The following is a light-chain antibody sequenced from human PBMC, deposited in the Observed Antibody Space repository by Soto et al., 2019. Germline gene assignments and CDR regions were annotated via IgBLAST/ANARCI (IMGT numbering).Light chain of an antibody. V-gene: IGLV1-40*01. Sequence: QSVLTQPASVSGSPGQSITISCTGTSGDIGSYNRVSWYQQLPGTAPKLLIYGNSNRPSGVPDRFSGSKSGTSASLAITGLQAEDEADYYCQSYDSSLSGYVFGTGTKVTVL. J-gene: IGLJ1*01. CDR1: SGDIGSYNR. CDR3: QSYDSSLSGYV. CDR2: GNS.